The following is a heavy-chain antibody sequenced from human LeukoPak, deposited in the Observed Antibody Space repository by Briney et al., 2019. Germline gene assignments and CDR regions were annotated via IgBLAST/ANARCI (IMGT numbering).Heavy chain of an antibody. CDR2: ISGSGGST. CDR1: GFTFSSYA. D-gene: IGHD3-22*01. CDR3: AKDLPSSGWFPYDSSGRGYYFDY. V-gene: IGHV3-23*01. Sequence: GGSLRLSCAASGFTFSSYAMSWVRQAPGKGLEWVSAISGSGGSTYYADSVKGRFTISRDNSKNTLYLQMNSLRAEDTAVYYCAKDLPSSGWFPYDSSGRGYYFDYWGQGTLVTVSS. J-gene: IGHJ4*02.